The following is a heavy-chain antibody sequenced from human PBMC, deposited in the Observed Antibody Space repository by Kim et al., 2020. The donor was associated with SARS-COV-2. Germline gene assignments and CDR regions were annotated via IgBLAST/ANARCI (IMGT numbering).Heavy chain of an antibody. CDR2: ISGSGGST. D-gene: IGHD3-3*01. J-gene: IGHJ5*02. CDR1: GFTFSRYA. Sequence: GGSLRLSCAASGFTFSRYAMSWVRQAPGKGLEWVSAISGSGGSTYYADSVKGRFTISRDNSKNTLYLQMNSLRAEDTAVYYCAKDPWSNAEESTCLLLFDPWGQGTLVTVSS. CDR3: AKDPWSNAEESTCLLLFDP. V-gene: IGHV3-23*01.